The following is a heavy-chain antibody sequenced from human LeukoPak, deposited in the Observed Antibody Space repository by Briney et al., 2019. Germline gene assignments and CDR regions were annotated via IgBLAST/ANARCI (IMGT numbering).Heavy chain of an antibody. V-gene: IGHV1-24*01. Sequence: ASVKVSCKASGYTFTSYGISWVRQAPGKGLEWMGGFDPEDGETIYAQKFQGRVTMTEDTSTDTAYMELSSLRSEDTAVYYCATSMVRGVIITAEWYFDLWGRGTLVTVSS. CDR3: ATSMVRGVIITAEWYFDL. J-gene: IGHJ2*01. CDR1: GYTFTSYG. D-gene: IGHD3-10*01. CDR2: FDPEDGET.